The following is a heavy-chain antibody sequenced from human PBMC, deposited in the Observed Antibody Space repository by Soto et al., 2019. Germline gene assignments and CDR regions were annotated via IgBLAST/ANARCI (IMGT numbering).Heavy chain of an antibody. D-gene: IGHD6-13*01. V-gene: IGHV5-51*01. Sequence: GESLKISCKGSGYSFSTYSIGWVRQMPGKGLEWMGNIHSGDSNARYSPSFQGQVTISADKSISTAYLQWSSLKASDTAMYYCALILSSSSHIPRFSWFDPWGQGTLVTVSS. J-gene: IGHJ5*02. CDR1: GYSFSTYS. CDR3: ALILSSSSHIPRFSWFDP. CDR2: IHSGDSNA.